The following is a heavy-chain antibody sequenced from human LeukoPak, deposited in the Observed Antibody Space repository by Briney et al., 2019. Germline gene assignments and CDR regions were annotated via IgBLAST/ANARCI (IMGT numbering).Heavy chain of an antibody. CDR1: GFPFSDYR. Sequence: GGSLRLSCAASGFPFSDYRMDWVRQAPGKGVEWVANINQDGRIQYYADSVRGRFIISRNNAKNSLYLQMYSLRAEDTAIYFCSRSIDYLGQGALVTVSS. V-gene: IGHV3-7*01. J-gene: IGHJ4*02. CDR3: SRSIDY. CDR2: INQDGRIQ.